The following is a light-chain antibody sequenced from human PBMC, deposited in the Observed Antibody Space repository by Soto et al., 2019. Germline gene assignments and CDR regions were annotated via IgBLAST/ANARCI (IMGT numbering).Light chain of an antibody. Sequence: EIVMTQSPAALSVSPGERATLSCRASQSVRSSYLAWYHQKPGQAPRLLIYGVSSRATGIPDRFSGSGSGTDFTLTISRLEPEDFAVYYCQQYSAWPLTFGPGTTVDIK. CDR3: QQYSAWPLT. J-gene: IGKJ3*01. CDR1: QSVRSSY. CDR2: GVS. V-gene: IGKV3-20*01.